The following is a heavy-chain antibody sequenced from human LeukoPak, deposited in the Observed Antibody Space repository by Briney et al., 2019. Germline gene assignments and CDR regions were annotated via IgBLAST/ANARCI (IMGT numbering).Heavy chain of an antibody. CDR3: AKDQDSRGYPTKFDY. Sequence: GGSLRLSCAASGFTFSSYAMSWVRQAPGKGLESVSIISGSGGSTDYADSVKGRFTISRDNSNNTQYLQMNSLRAEDTAVYYCAKDQDSRGYPTKFDYWGQGTLVTVSS. CDR2: ISGSGGST. V-gene: IGHV3-23*01. J-gene: IGHJ4*02. CDR1: GFTFSSYA. D-gene: IGHD6-19*01.